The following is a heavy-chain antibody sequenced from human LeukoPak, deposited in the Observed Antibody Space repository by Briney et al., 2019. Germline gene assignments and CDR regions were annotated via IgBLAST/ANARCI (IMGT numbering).Heavy chain of an antibody. CDR2: INPTGGST. J-gene: IGHJ4*02. CDR3: ARKGSSSCFDY. Sequence: ASVKVSCKASGYTFISYQMHWVRQAPGQGLEWMGIINPTGGSTSHAQKFQGRVTMTRDTSTSTVYMELSSLRSEDTAVYYCARKGSSSCFDYWGQGALVTVSS. D-gene: IGHD6-6*01. CDR1: GYTFISYQ. V-gene: IGHV1-46*01.